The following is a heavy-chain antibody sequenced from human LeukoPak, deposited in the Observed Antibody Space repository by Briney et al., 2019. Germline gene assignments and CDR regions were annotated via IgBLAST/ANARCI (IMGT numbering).Heavy chain of an antibody. V-gene: IGHV4-61*08. D-gene: IGHD3-9*01. CDR1: GGSISSGGYY. CDR2: IYYSGST. Sequence: SETLSLTCTVSGGSISSGGYYWSWIRQPPGKGLEWIGYIYYSGSTNYNPSLKSRVTISVDTSKNQFSLKLSSVTAADTAVYYCARGGRYYDILTGYSQTDAFDIWGQGTMVTVSS. CDR3: ARGGRYYDILTGYSQTDAFDI. J-gene: IGHJ3*02.